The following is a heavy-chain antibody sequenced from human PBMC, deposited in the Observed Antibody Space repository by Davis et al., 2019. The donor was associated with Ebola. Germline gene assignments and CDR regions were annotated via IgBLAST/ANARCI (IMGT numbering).Heavy chain of an antibody. D-gene: IGHD3-10*01. CDR2: FYTAGTS. V-gene: IGHV3-66*01. J-gene: IGHJ4*02. Sequence: PGGSLRLSCAASGFPVSSNYMTWVRQAPGKGLEWVSIFYTAGTSYYADSVKGRFTISRDNSKNSLYLQMNSLRAEDTAVYYCARGLLWFGDNPAYYFDYWGQGTLVTVSS. CDR1: GFPVSSNY. CDR3: ARGLLWFGDNPAYYFDY.